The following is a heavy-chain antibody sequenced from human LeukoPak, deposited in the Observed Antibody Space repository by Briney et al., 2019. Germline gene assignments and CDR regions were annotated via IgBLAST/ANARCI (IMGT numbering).Heavy chain of an antibody. Sequence: SETLSLTCTASGGSISSSSYYWGWIRQPPGKGLEWIGSIYYSGSTYYNPSLKSRVTISVDTSKNQFSLKLSSVTAADTAVYYCARDPPYYYDSSGYYHDAFDIWGQGTMVTVSS. CDR1: GGSISSSSYY. V-gene: IGHV4-39*07. CDR2: IYYSGST. D-gene: IGHD3-22*01. CDR3: ARDPPYYYDSSGYYHDAFDI. J-gene: IGHJ3*02.